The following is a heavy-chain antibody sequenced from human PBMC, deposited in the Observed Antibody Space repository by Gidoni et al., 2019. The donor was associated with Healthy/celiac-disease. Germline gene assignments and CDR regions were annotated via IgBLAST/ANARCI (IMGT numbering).Heavy chain of an antibody. V-gene: IGHV3-21*01. CDR3: ARDPGVRGVIGAFDI. CDR2: ISSSSSYI. D-gene: IGHD3-10*01. CDR1: GFTFSSYS. Sequence: EVQLVESGGGLVKPGGSLSLSCAASGFTFSSYSMNWVRQAPGKGLEWVSSISSSSSYIYYADSVKGRFTISRDNAKNSLYLQMNSLRAEDTAVYYCARDPGVRGVIGAFDIWGQGTMVTVSS. J-gene: IGHJ3*02.